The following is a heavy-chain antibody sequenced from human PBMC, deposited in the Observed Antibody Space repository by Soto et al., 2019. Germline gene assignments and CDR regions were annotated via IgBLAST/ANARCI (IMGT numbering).Heavy chain of an antibody. D-gene: IGHD6-19*01. V-gene: IGHV3-30*18. J-gene: IGHJ4*02. Sequence: QVRLVESGGGVVQPGTSLRLSCAASGFTFSSYNMHWVRQAPGKGLEWVAIISYDGSNKNYADSVKGRFTISRDNSKNTRYLQMNSLRPEDTAVFYCAKASAGIAVFDYWCQGTLVTVSS. CDR1: GFTFSSYN. CDR3: AKASAGIAVFDY. CDR2: ISYDGSNK.